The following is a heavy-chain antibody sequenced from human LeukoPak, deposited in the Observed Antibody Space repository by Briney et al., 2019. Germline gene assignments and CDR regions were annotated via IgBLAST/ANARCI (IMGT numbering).Heavy chain of an antibody. J-gene: IGHJ5*02. CDR3: AREKGYCSGGSCYPNNWFDP. Sequence: ASVKVSCKASGYTFTSYYMHWVRQAPGQGLEWMGIINPSGGSTSYAQKFQGRVTMTRDTSTSTVYMELSSLRSEDTAVYYCAREKGYCSGGSCYPNNWFDPWGQGTLVTVSS. D-gene: IGHD2-15*01. CDR1: GYTFTSYY. CDR2: INPSGGST. V-gene: IGHV1-46*01.